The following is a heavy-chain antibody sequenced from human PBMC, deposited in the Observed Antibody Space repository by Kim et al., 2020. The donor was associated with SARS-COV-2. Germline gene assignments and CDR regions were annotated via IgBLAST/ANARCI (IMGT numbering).Heavy chain of an antibody. CDR3: VRAAHMIILGNGDNRFDP. Sequence: ASVKVSCKASGYTFAGYCLHWLRQAPGQGLEWMGRINPNNGDTIYAQRFQGRDTMTTDTSISTAYMELSSLRSDDTAVYYCVRAAHMIILGNGDNRFDPWGQGTLVTASS. J-gene: IGHJ5*02. CDR1: GYTFAGYC. CDR2: INPNNGDT. V-gene: IGHV1-2*06. D-gene: IGHD3-16*01.